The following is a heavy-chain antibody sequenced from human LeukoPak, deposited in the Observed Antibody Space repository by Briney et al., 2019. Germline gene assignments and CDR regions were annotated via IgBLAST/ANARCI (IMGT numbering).Heavy chain of an antibody. D-gene: IGHD3-10*01. V-gene: IGHV3-23*01. CDR3: AKDMLLWFGELSEPKYNWFDP. J-gene: IGHJ5*02. CDR2: ISGSAGST. CDR1: GFTFSSYA. Sequence: GGSLRLFCAASGFTFSSYAMSWVGQAPGKGLEWVSAISGSAGSTYYADSVKARFTISRDNSKNTLYLQMNSLRAEDTAVYYCAKDMLLWFGELSEPKYNWFDPWGQGTLVTVSS.